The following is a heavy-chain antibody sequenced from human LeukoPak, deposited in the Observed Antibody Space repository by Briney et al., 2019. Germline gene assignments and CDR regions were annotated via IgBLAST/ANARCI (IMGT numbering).Heavy chain of an antibody. CDR3: ARASYDSSDYEYFHH. J-gene: IGHJ1*01. Sequence: GGSLRLSCAASGFTFSGSAMHWVRQAPGQGLEWMGWINPNSGGTNYAQKFQGRVTMTRDSSISTAYMELSRLRSGDTAVYYCARASYDSSDYEYFHHWGQGTLVTVSS. CDR2: INPNSGGT. V-gene: IGHV1-2*02. CDR1: GFTFSGSA. D-gene: IGHD3-22*01.